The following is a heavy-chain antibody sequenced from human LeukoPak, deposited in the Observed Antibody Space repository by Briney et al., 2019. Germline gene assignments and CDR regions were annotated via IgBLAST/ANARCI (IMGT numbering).Heavy chain of an antibody. CDR2: INWNGGST. D-gene: IGHD2-15*01. CDR1: GFTFDDYG. CDR3: ARDRVVVATTTPTYWYFDL. J-gene: IGHJ2*01. Sequence: GGSLRLSCAASGFTFDDYGMSWVRQAPGKGLEWGSGINWNGGSTGYVDSVKGRFTISRDNAKNSLFLHMNSLRDEDTALYYCARDRVVVATTTPTYWYFDLWGRGTRVTVSS. V-gene: IGHV3-20*04.